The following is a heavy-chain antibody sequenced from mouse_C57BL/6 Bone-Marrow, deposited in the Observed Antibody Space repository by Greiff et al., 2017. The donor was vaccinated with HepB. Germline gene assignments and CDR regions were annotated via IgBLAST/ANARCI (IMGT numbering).Heavy chain of an antibody. V-gene: IGHV1-62-2*01. CDR1: GYTFTEYT. Sequence: VKLMESGAELVKPGASVKLSCKASGYTFTEYTLHWVKQRSGQGLEWIGWFYPGSGSIKYNEKFKDKATLTADKSSSTVYMKLSRLTSEDTAVYFCARHKMITTSLYFDYWGKGTTLTVSS. D-gene: IGHD1-1*01. CDR2: FYPGSGSI. J-gene: IGHJ2*01. CDR3: ARHKMITTSLYFDY.